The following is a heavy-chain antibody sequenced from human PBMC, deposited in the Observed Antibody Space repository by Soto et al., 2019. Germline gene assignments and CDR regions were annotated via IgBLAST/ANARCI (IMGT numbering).Heavy chain of an antibody. CDR3: ARGDRYSGSFSDYFDP. CDR2: IYESGRT. J-gene: IGHJ5*02. CDR1: GASISTGGYS. V-gene: IGHV4-30-2*01. Sequence: PSETLSLTCIVSGASISTGGYSWSWIRQPPGKGPEWIGYIYESGRTYYKPSLKSRASISMEKSRNQFSVRLTSVTAADTAVYFCARGDRYSGSFSDYFDPWGQGTLVTVSS. D-gene: IGHD1-26*01.